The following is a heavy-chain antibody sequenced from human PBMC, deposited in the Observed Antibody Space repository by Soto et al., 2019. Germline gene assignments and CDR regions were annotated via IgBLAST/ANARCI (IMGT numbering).Heavy chain of an antibody. V-gene: IGHV4-30-2*01. CDR2: IYHSGST. CDR3: ARGGYYYDRSGEFDY. Sequence: QLQLQESGSGLVKPSQTLSLTCAVSGGSISSGGYSWSWIRQPPGKGREWIGYIYHSGSTYYNPSLKSRVTISVDRSKNQFSLKRSSVTAADTAVYYCARGGYYYDRSGEFDYWGQGTLVTVSS. D-gene: IGHD3-22*01. J-gene: IGHJ4*02. CDR1: GGSISSGGYS.